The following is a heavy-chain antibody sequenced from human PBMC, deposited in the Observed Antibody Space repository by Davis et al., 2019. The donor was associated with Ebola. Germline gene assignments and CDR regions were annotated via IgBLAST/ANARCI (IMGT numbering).Heavy chain of an antibody. J-gene: IGHJ4*02. Sequence: GGSLRLSCAASGFTFSSYAMSWVRQAPGKGLEWGSAISGSGGSTYYADSVKGRFTISRDNSRNTLYLQMNSLRPEDTAVYYCARDQSDYDILTGYLTDYWGQGTLVTVSS. V-gene: IGHV3-23*01. CDR1: GFTFSSYA. D-gene: IGHD3-9*01. CDR3: ARDQSDYDILTGYLTDY. CDR2: ISGSGGST.